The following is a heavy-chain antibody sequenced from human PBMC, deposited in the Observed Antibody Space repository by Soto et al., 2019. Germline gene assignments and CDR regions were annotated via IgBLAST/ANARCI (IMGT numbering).Heavy chain of an antibody. CDR1: GFTFSDYY. CDR2: ISSSSSYT. J-gene: IGHJ6*02. V-gene: IGHV3-11*05. D-gene: IGHD1-26*01. CDR3: ARDVGGSSYYYGMDV. Sequence: QVQLVESGGGLVKPGGSLSLSCAASGFTFSDYYMSWIRQAPGKGLEWVSYISSSSSYTNYADSVKGRFTISRDNAKNSLYLQMNSLRAEDTAVYYCARDVGGSSYYYGMDVWGQGTTVTVSS.